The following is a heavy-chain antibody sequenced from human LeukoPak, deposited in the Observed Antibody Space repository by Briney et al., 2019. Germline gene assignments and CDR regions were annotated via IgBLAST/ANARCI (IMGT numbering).Heavy chain of an antibody. Sequence: PGGCLRLSRAASGFTVNSNYMSWVSQAPGKGLEWVSVVYSGDRTYYADSVKGRFTISRDDSTNTLYLLMNSLRAEDTAVYYCARGYLIDYWGQGTLVTVSS. J-gene: IGHJ4*02. CDR3: ARGYLIDY. CDR2: VYSGDRT. D-gene: IGHD1-26*01. V-gene: IGHV3-66*01. CDR1: GFTVNSNY.